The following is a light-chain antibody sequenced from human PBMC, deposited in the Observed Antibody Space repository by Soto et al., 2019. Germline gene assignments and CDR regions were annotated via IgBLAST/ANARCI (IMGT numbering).Light chain of an antibody. CDR1: QSVSTC. J-gene: IGKJ1*01. CDR3: QQYMNDTWT. V-gene: IGKV1-5*01. CDR2: YXS. Sequence: DIQMTQSASTLSASVXDRVTITCGASQSVSTCLAXXQQXXGXPPKXXXAYXSSLERGGPSRFGGGGSVTEFTLTISSLQPDYFAIYYCQQYMNDTWTFGQGTKVDIK.